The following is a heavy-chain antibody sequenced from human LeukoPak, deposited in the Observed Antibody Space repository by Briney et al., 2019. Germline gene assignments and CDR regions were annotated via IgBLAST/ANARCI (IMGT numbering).Heavy chain of an antibody. Sequence: ASVTVSCKASGYTFTGYYMHWVRQAPGQGLEWMGWINPNSGGTTYAQKFQGRVSMTRDTSISTAYMERSRLRSDDTAVYYCARVSIVVVPAAWFDPWGQGTLVTVSS. J-gene: IGHJ5*02. CDR3: ARVSIVVVPAAWFDP. V-gene: IGHV1-2*02. CDR2: INPNSGGT. CDR1: GYTFTGYY. D-gene: IGHD2-2*01.